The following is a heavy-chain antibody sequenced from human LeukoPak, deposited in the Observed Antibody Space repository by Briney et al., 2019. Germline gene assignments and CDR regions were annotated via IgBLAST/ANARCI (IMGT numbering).Heavy chain of an antibody. CDR2: ISAYNGNT. D-gene: IGHD3-10*01. J-gene: IGHJ4*02. CDR1: GYTFTSYG. Sequence: ASVKVSCKASGYTFTSYGISWVRQAPGQGLEWMGWISAYNGNTNYAQKFQGRVTMTRDTSISTAYMELSRLRSDDTAVYYCARVGSMVRGTFDYWGQGTLVTVSS. CDR3: ARVGSMVRGTFDY. V-gene: IGHV1-18*01.